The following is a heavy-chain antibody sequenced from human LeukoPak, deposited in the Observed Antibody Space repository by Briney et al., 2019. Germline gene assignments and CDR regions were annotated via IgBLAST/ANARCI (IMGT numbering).Heavy chain of an antibody. J-gene: IGHJ4*02. D-gene: IGHD4-23*01. Sequence: SETLSLTCTVSGGSISSYYWSWGRHPPGKGLEWMGYIYYSGSTNYNPSLKSRVTVSADTSKKQFSLKLSSVTAAATAVYYCARNPYGGNSHFDYWGQGTLVTVS. CDR3: ARNPYGGNSHFDY. CDR2: IYYSGST. V-gene: IGHV4-59*01. CDR1: GGSISSYY.